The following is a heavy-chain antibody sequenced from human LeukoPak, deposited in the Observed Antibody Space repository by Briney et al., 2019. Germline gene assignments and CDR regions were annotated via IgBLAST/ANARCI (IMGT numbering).Heavy chain of an antibody. CDR2: IYHSGST. CDR1: GYSISSGYY. Sequence: SETLSLTCTVSGYSISSGYYWGWIRQPPGKGLEWIGSIYHSGSTYYNPSLKSRVTISVDTSKNQFSLKLSSVTAADTAVYYCARRAEYFDWLYYFDYWGQGTLVTVSS. J-gene: IGHJ4*02. CDR3: ARRAEYFDWLYYFDY. V-gene: IGHV4-38-2*02. D-gene: IGHD3-9*01.